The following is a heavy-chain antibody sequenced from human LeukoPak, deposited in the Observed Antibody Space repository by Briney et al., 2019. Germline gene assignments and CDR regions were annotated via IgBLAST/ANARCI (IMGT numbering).Heavy chain of an antibody. CDR3: AKHSPYDYDQSYYFDY. V-gene: IGHV3-30*18. Sequence: GSLRLSCAASGFTFSSYGMHWVRQAPGKGLEWVAVISYDGSNKYYADSVKGRFTISRDNSKNTLYLQMNSLRAEDTAVYYCAKHSPYDYDQSYYFDYWGQGTLVTVSS. J-gene: IGHJ4*02. CDR2: ISYDGSNK. D-gene: IGHD5-12*01. CDR1: GFTFSSYG.